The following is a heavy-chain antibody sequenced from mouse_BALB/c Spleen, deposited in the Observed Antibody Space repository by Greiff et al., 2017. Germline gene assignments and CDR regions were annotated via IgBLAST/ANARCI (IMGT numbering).Heavy chain of an antibody. Sequence: EVKLMESGAELVKPGASVKLSCTASGFNIKDTYMHWVKQRPEQGLEWIGRIDPANGNTKYDPKFQGKATITADTSSNTAYLQLSSLTSEDTAVYYCARQRGFAYWGQGTLVTVSA. V-gene: IGHV14-3*02. CDR3: ARQRGFAY. CDR1: GFNIKDTY. CDR2: IDPANGNT. J-gene: IGHJ3*01.